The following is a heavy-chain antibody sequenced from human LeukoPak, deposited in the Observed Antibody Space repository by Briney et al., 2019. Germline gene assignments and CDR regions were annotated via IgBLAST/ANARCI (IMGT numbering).Heavy chain of an antibody. J-gene: IGHJ4*02. Sequence: SETLSLTCTVSGGSISSSSYYWGWIRQPPGKGLEWIGSIYYSGSTYYNPSLKSRVTISVDTSKNQFSLKLSSVTAADTAVYYCARAISGSYQLDYWGQGTLVTVSS. D-gene: IGHD1-26*01. CDR3: ARAISGSYQLDY. V-gene: IGHV4-39*07. CDR2: IYYSGST. CDR1: GGSISSSSYY.